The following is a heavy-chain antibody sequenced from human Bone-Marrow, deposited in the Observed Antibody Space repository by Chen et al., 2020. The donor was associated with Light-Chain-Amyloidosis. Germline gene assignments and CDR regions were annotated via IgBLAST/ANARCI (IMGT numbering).Heavy chain of an antibody. Sequence: QVQLVESGGGVVQPGRSLRLSCAASGFTFSSYAMHWVRQAPGKGLEWVAVISYDGSNKYYSDSVKGRFTISRDNSNNTLYMQMNSLRAEDTAVYYCARDRVSWAVAGTGDAFDIWGQGTMVTVSS. D-gene: IGHD6-19*01. J-gene: IGHJ3*02. V-gene: IGHV3-30-3*01. CDR1: GFTFSSYA. CDR3: ARDRVSWAVAGTGDAFDI. CDR2: ISYDGSNK.